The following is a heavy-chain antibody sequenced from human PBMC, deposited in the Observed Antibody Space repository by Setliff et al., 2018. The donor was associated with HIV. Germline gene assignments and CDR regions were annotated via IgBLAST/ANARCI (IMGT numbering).Heavy chain of an antibody. D-gene: IGHD1-26*01. V-gene: IGHV4-39*01. J-gene: IGHJ6*03. CDR3: ARHYQHSWVGVDYYFMDV. Sequence: SETLSLTCTVSGCSISSSVYYWGWIRQPPGKGLEWIGNIYYSGSTYYNPSLKRRITISVDTSKNQFSLKLSSVTAADTAVYYCARHYQHSWVGVDYYFMDVCGKGTTVTVSS. CDR2: IYYSGST. CDR1: GCSISSSVYY.